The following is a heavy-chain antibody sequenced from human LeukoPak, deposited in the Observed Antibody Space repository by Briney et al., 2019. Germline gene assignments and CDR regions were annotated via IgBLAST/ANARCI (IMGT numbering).Heavy chain of an antibody. CDR2: ISGGGGGT. V-gene: IGHV3-23*01. Sequence: GGSLRLSCAASGFTFRGYAPRWVRQAPGQGLEWVSSISGGGGGTYYANSVKGRFTISRDDSKSKLYLQMNGLRAEDTAVYYCANISTQITAAGAMDNWGQGTLVTVSS. CDR3: ANISTQITAAGAMDN. D-gene: IGHD6-13*01. CDR1: GFTFRGYA. J-gene: IGHJ4*02.